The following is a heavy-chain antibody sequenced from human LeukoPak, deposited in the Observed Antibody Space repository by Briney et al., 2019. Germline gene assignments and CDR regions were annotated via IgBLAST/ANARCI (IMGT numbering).Heavy chain of an antibody. V-gene: IGHV3-33*01. D-gene: IGHD3-22*01. CDR2: IWYDGSNK. Sequence: GALRLSCAASGFTFSSYGMHWVRQAPGKGLEWVAVIWYDGSNKYYADSVKGRFTISRDNSKNTLYLQMNSLRAEGTAVYYCASDDSSGYYSPSGYGMDVWGQGTTVTVSS. J-gene: IGHJ6*02. CDR3: ASDDSSGYYSPSGYGMDV. CDR1: GFTFSSYG.